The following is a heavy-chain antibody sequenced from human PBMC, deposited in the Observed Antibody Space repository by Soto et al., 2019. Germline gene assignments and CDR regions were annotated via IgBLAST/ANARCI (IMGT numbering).Heavy chain of an antibody. V-gene: IGHV1-18*04. D-gene: IGHD3-3*01. CDR1: GYTFTSYG. CDR3: AREGARYYDFWSGYPVSGMDV. CDR2: ISAYNGNT. Sequence: ASVKVSCKASGYTFTSYGISWVRQAPGQGLEWMGWISAYNGNTNYAQKLQGRVTMTTDTSTSAAYMELRSLRSDDTAVYYCAREGARYYDFWSGYPVSGMDVWGQGTTVTVSS. J-gene: IGHJ6*02.